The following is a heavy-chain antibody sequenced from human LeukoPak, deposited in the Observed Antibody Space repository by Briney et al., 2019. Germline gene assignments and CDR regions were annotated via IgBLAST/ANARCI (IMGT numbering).Heavy chain of an antibody. CDR1: GFTFDSYG. J-gene: IGHJ4*02. CDR2: ISGSDGRT. V-gene: IGHV3-23*01. Sequence: GGSLRLSCAASGFTFDSYGMNWVRQAPGRGLEWVSGISGSDGRTYYADSVKGRFTVSRDKSKNTVCLQMSSLRGDDTAVYYCAKRLWAAPGVGDPFDYWGQGTLVTVSS. D-gene: IGHD2-21*01. CDR3: AKRLWAAPGVGDPFDY.